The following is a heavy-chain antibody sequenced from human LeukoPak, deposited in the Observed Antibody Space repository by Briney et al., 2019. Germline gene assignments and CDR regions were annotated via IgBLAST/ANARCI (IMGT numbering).Heavy chain of an antibody. Sequence: GGSLRLSCAVSGFTFSTYAMNWVRQAPGKGLEWVSAISGSGGSTYTADSVKGRFTISRNNSKNTLYLQMNSLRAEDTAIYYCAKIPHSSYYYDSSGYLDYWGQGTLVSVSS. D-gene: IGHD3-22*01. CDR1: GFTFSTYA. CDR3: AKIPHSSYYYDSSGYLDY. CDR2: ISGSGGST. J-gene: IGHJ4*02. V-gene: IGHV3-23*01.